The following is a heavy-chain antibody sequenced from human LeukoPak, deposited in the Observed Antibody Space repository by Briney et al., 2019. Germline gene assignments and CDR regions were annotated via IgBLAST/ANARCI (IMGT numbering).Heavy chain of an antibody. CDR1: GGSISSYY. V-gene: IGHV4-59*01. CDR2: IYYSGST. J-gene: IGHJ5*02. CDR3: ARAASTYYDIWSGSPFDP. D-gene: IGHD3-3*01. Sequence: SETLSLTCTVSGGSISSYYWNWIRQPPGKGLEWIGYIYYSGSTNYNPSPKSRLSISLDTSKNQFSLRLTSVTPADTAVYYCARAASTYYDIWSGSPFDPWGQGTLVTVSS.